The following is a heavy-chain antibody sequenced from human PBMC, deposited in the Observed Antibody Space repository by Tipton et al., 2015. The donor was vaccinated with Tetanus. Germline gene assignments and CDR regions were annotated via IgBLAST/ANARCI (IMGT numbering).Heavy chain of an antibody. D-gene: IGHD1-26*01. Sequence: TLSLTCTVSGGSISSGGYYWSWIRQHPGKGLEWIGDIYYSGSTYYNPSLKSRVTISVDTSKNQFSLKLNSVTAADTAVYYCARDQARGARGWNYFDYWGQGTL. J-gene: IGHJ4*02. V-gene: IGHV4-31*03. CDR2: IYYSGST. CDR3: ARDQARGARGWNYFDY. CDR1: GGSISSGGYY.